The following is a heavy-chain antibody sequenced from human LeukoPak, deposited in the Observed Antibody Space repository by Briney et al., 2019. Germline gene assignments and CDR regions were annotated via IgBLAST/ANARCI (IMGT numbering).Heavy chain of an antibody. J-gene: IGHJ4*02. D-gene: IGHD5/OR15-5a*01. V-gene: IGHV3-48*01. CDR3: ARAFKSPSTVFDY. Sequence: GGSLRLSCAASGFTFSRYSMNWVGQAPGKGLEWVSYISSSSSTIYYADSVKGRFTISRDNAKNSLYLQMNSLRAEDTAVYYCARAFKSPSTVFDYWGQGTLVTVSS. CDR2: ISSSSSTI. CDR1: GFTFSRYS.